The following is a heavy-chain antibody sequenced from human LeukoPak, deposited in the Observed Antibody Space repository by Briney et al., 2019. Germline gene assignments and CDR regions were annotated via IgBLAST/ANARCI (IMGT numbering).Heavy chain of an antibody. D-gene: IGHD3-22*01. CDR2: ISSSSSTI. V-gene: IGHV3-48*04. J-gene: IGHJ4*02. CDR1: GFTFSSYS. Sequence: GGSLRLSCAASGFTFSSYSMNWVRQAPGKGLEWVSYISSSSSTIYYADSVKGRFTISRDNAKNSLYLQMNSLRAEDTAVYYCARDPNYYDSSIRGYWGQGTLVTVSS. CDR3: ARDPNYYDSSIRGY.